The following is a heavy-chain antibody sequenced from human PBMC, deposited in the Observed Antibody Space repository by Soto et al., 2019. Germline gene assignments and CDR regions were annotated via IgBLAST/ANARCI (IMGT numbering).Heavy chain of an antibody. V-gene: IGHV2-70*04. CDR3: ARSNCSSTSCPFDP. Sequence: SGPTLVNPTQTLTLTCTFSGFSLSTSGMRVSWIRQPPGKALEWLARIDWDDDKFYSTSLKTRLTISKDTSKNQVVLTMTNMDPVDTATYYCARSNCSSTSCPFDPWGQGTLVTVSS. CDR2: IDWDDDK. CDR1: GFSLSTSGMR. D-gene: IGHD2-2*01. J-gene: IGHJ5*02.